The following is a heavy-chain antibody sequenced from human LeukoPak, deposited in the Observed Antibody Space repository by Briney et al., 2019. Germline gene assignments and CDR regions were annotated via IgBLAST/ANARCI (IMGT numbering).Heavy chain of an antibody. CDR3: ARDIPFPDYYGSGSYYNGGSWFDP. V-gene: IGHV4-30-4*01. D-gene: IGHD3-10*01. Sequence: SETLSLTCTVSGGSISSGDYYWSWIRQPPGKGLEWIGYIYYSGSTYYNPSLKSRVTISVDTSKNQFSLKLSSVTAADTAVYYCARDIPFPDYYGSGSYYNGGSWFDPWGQGTLVTVS. J-gene: IGHJ5*02. CDR1: GGSISSGDYY. CDR2: IYYSGST.